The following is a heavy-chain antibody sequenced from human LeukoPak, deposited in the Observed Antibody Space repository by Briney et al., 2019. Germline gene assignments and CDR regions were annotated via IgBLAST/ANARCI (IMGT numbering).Heavy chain of an antibody. Sequence: SETLSLTCTVSGGSISSSSYYWGWIRQPPGKGLEWIGSIYYSGSTYYNPSLKSRVTISVDTSKNQFSLKLSSVTAADTAVYYCARHLDCSSTSCYYPNDAFDIWGQGTMVTVSS. D-gene: IGHD2-2*01. V-gene: IGHV4-39*01. CDR3: ARHLDCSSTSCYYPNDAFDI. CDR1: GGSISSSSYY. J-gene: IGHJ3*02. CDR2: IYYSGST.